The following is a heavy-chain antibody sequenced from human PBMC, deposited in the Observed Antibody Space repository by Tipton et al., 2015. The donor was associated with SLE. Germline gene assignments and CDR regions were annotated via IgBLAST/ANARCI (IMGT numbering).Heavy chain of an antibody. CDR1: GGSISSYY. D-gene: IGHD1-26*01. CDR3: ARKGEWELVTFDY. Sequence: TLSLTCTVSGGSISSYYWSWIRQPPGKGLAWIGYIYYSGSTNYNPSLKSRVTISVDTSKNQFSLKLSSVTAADTAVYYCARKGEWELVTFDYGGQVTLVTVSS. V-gene: IGHV4-59*08. CDR2: IYYSGST. J-gene: IGHJ4*02.